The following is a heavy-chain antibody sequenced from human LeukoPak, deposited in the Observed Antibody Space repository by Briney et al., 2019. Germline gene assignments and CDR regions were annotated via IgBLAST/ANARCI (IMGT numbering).Heavy chain of an antibody. D-gene: IGHD3-10*01. CDR2: INYSGNT. V-gene: IGHV4-39*01. Sequence: SETLSLTCTVSGGSIGSRNFYWGWLRQPPGKGLEWIASINYSGNTYYNPSLKSRVTISVDTSKNQFSLKVSSVTAADTAVYYCARGSFAPYGSGSYRYWGQGTLVTVSS. J-gene: IGHJ4*02. CDR3: ARGSFAPYGSGSYRY. CDR1: GGSIGSRNFY.